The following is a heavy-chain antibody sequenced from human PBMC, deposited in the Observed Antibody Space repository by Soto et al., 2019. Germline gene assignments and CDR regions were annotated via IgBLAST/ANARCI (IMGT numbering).Heavy chain of an antibody. D-gene: IGHD3-22*01. CDR1: GGTISIGGYY. CDR3: ARENYYDSSGDYEFDY. J-gene: IGHJ4*02. V-gene: IGHV4-31*03. Sequence: SETLSLTCTVSGGTISIGGYYLSWIRQHPGKGLEWIGYIYYSGSTYYNPSLKSRVTISVDTSKNQFSLKLSSVNAADTAVYYCARENYYDSSGDYEFDYWGQGTLITVSS. CDR2: IYYSGST.